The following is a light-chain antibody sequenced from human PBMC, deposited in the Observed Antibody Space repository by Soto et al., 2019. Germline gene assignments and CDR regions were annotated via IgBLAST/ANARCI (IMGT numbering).Light chain of an antibody. CDR2: DVS. Sequence: QSALTQPASVSGSPGQSITISCTGTSSDVGGYNYVSWYQQHPGKAPKLMIYDVSNRPSGVSNRFSGSKSGNTASLTISGLQAEDEGDYYCSSYTSSISVVFGTGTKVTVL. V-gene: IGLV2-14*03. J-gene: IGLJ1*01. CDR1: SSDVGGYNY. CDR3: SSYTSSISVV.